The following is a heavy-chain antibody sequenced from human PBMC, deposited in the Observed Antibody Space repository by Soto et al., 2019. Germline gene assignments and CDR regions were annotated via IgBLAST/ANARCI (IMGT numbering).Heavy chain of an antibody. CDR1: GFTFSSHG. CDR2: ISYDGSNK. CDR3: AKDRYSSSWSRYYFDY. J-gene: IGHJ4*02. D-gene: IGHD6-13*01. V-gene: IGHV3-30*18. Sequence: GGSLRLSCAASGFTFSSHGMHLVRQAPGKGLEWVAVISYDGSNKYYADSVKGRFTISRDNSKNTLYLQMNSLRAEDTAVYYCAKDRYSSSWSRYYFDYWGQGTLVTVSS.